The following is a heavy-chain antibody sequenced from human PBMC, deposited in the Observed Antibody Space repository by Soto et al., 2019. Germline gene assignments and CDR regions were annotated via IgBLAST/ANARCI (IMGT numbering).Heavy chain of an antibody. J-gene: IGHJ5*02. CDR1: GDVFTGFY. D-gene: IGHD2-15*01. Sequence: ASENVSCNASGDVFTGFYLHWVRQAPGQGLEWMGWIFPNSGATNYAQKFQGRVTLTRDTSLSTGYMDLTRLTSDDTAVYYCARGRSLKWNWFYLWGQGTLVIVS. CDR3: ARGRSLKWNWFYL. CDR2: IFPNSGAT. V-gene: IGHV1-2*02.